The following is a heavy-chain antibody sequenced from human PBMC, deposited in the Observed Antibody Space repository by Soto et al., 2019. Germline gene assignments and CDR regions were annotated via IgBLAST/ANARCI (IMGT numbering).Heavy chain of an antibody. D-gene: IGHD6-13*01. CDR3: AREQQHYAFDI. Sequence: SETLSLTCAVYGGSFSGYYWSWIRQPPGKGLEWIGEISHSGSTNYNPSLKSRVTISVDTSKNQFSLKLSSVTAADTAVYYCAREQQHYAFDIWGQGTMVTVSS. CDR1: GGSFSGYY. V-gene: IGHV4-34*01. J-gene: IGHJ3*02. CDR2: ISHSGST.